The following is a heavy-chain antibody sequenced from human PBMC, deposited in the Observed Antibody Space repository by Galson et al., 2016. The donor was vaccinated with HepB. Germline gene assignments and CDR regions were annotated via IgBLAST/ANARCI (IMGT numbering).Heavy chain of an antibody. J-gene: IGHJ4*02. V-gene: IGHV3-7*05. CDR2: IKQDGSDK. Sequence: SLRLSCAASGFTFSSYWMNWVRQAPGKGLEWVANIKQDGSDKYYVGSLKGRFTISRDNTKNSLYLRMNSLRAEDTAVYYCAKAASGWYYSFDYWGQGTLVTVSA. D-gene: IGHD6-19*01. CDR1: GFTFSSYW. CDR3: AKAASGWYYSFDY.